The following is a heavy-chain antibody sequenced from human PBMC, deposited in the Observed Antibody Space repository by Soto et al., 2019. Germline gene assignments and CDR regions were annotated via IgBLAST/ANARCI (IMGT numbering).Heavy chain of an antibody. CDR3: ARERLYSSGWPDY. CDR1: GFTFSSYS. Sequence: EVQLVESGGGLVQPGGSLRLSCAASGFTFSSYSMNWVHQAPGKGLEWVSYISSSSSTIYYADSVKGRFTISRDNAKNSLYLQMNSLRDEDTAVYYCARERLYSSGWPDYWGQGTLVTVSS. J-gene: IGHJ4*02. CDR2: ISSSSSTI. D-gene: IGHD6-19*01. V-gene: IGHV3-48*02.